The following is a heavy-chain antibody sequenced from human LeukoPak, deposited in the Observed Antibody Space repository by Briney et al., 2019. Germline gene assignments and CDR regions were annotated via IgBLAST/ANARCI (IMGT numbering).Heavy chain of an antibody. CDR2: IRYDGSNK. Sequence: PGGSLRLSCAASGFTFSSYGMHWVRQAPGKGLEWVAFIRYDGSNKYYADSVKGRFTISRDNSKNTLYLQMNSLRAEDTAVYYCAKGRHDYGGNSPWFDPWGQGTLVTVSS. V-gene: IGHV3-30*02. J-gene: IGHJ5*02. D-gene: IGHD4-23*01. CDR1: GFTFSSYG. CDR3: AKGRHDYGGNSPWFDP.